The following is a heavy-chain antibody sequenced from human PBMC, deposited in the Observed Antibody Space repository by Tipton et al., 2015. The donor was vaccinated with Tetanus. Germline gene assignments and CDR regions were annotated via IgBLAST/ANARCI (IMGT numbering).Heavy chain of an antibody. CDR3: AGEARGDFWSGYYYYGMDV. D-gene: IGHD3-3*01. V-gene: IGHV3-48*01. CDR2: ISSSSSTI. Sequence: SLRLSCAASGFTFSSYSMNWVRQAPGKGLEWVSYISSSSSTIYYADSVKGRFTISRDNAKNSLYLQMNSLRAEDTAVYYCAGEARGDFWSGYYYYGMDVWGQGTTVTVSS. J-gene: IGHJ6*02. CDR1: GFTFSSYS.